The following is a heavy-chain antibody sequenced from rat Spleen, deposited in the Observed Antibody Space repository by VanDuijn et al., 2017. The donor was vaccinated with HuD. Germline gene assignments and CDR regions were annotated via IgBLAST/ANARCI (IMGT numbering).Heavy chain of an antibody. V-gene: IGHV5-7*01. Sequence: EVQLVESGGGLVQPGRSLKLSCAASGFTFSDYYIAWVRQAPTKGLEWVATISYDGSSTYYRDSVKGRFTISRDNAKSTLYLQMDSLRSEDTATYYCATAGARISRFAYWGQGTLVTVSP. J-gene: IGHJ3*01. D-gene: IGHD2-7*01. CDR3: ATAGARISRFAY. CDR2: ISYDGSST. CDR1: GFTFSDYY.